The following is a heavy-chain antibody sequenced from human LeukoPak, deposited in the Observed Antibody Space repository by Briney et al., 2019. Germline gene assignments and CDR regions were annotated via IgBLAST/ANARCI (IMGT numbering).Heavy chain of an antibody. CDR2: IWYDGSNK. V-gene: IGHV3-33*06. Sequence: GRSLRLSCAASGFTFSSYGMHWVRQAPGKGLEWVAVIWYDGSNKYYADSVKGRFTISRDNSKNTLYLRMNSLRAEDTAVYYCAKLEMDTAMVDYWGQGTLVTVSS. CDR3: AKLEMDTAMVDY. D-gene: IGHD5-18*01. J-gene: IGHJ4*02. CDR1: GFTFSSYG.